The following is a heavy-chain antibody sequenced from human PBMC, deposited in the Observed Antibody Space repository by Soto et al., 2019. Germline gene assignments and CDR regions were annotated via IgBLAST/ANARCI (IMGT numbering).Heavy chain of an antibody. CDR1: GFTLSAYW. J-gene: IGHJ5*02. CDR3: AKDSLSLLDFGDP. V-gene: IGHV3-23*01. CDR2: ISVSGGST. Sequence: PGGSLRLSCAASGFTLSAYWMHWVRQAPGKGLEWVSSISVSGGSTYYADSVKGRFTISRDNSKNTLYMQMSSLRDEDTAVYSCAKDSLSLLDFGDPWGQGTLVTVSS. D-gene: IGHD3-10*01.